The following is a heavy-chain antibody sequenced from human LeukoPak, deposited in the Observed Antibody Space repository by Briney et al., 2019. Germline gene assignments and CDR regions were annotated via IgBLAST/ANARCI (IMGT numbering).Heavy chain of an antibody. CDR2: INWNGGST. J-gene: IGHJ4*02. CDR3: ARLAYSSSWYRYLDY. D-gene: IGHD6-13*01. CDR1: GFTFSSFS. Sequence: PGGSLRLSCAASGFTFSSFSMNWVRQAPGKGLEWVSGINWNGGSTGYADSVKGRFTISRDNAKNSLYLQMNSLRAEDTALYYCARLAYSSSWYRYLDYWGQGTLVTVSS. V-gene: IGHV3-20*04.